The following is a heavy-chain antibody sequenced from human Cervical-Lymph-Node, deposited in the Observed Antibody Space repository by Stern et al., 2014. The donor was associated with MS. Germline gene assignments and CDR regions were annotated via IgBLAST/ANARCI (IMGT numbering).Heavy chain of an antibody. CDR2: IDWDDAK. Sequence: QVTLKESGPALVKPTQALTLTCTFSGFSLNTAGTRVTWIRQPPGKALEWLAGIDWDDAKFSRASQETRTTISKDNSKNQEVLTLTNMDPVDTATYYCARSLAGVFDFWGQGTMVTVSS. CDR1: GFSLNTAGTR. CDR3: ARSLAGVFDF. V-gene: IGHV2-70*04. J-gene: IGHJ4*02.